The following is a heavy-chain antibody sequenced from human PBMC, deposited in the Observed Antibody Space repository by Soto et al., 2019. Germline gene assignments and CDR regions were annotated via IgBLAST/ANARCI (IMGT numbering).Heavy chain of an antibody. D-gene: IGHD2-2*01. V-gene: IGHV1-2*02. CDR1: EYSFGDYY. Sequence: QVQLVQSGTEVKKPGASVKVSCKTSEYSFGDYYLHWVRQAPEQGLEWMGWINLNDGGTNSPRKFPARLTMTIDKSITTVYMERSRLRSDDTAVYFGVRDAPSHQSIFDLWGPGTLVTVSS. CDR2: INLNDGGT. CDR3: VRDAPSHQSIFDL. J-gene: IGHJ4*01.